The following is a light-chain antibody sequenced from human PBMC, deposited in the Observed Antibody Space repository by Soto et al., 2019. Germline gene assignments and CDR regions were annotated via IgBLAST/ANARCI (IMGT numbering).Light chain of an antibody. Sequence: ETVMTQSPATLSVSPGERATLSCRASQSVSSNLAWYQQKPGQAPRLLIYGASTRATGIPTRFSGRGSGTEFTLTISRLQSDDVALYYCQQYHDWPPWTFGQGTKVEVQ. CDR1: QSVSSN. V-gene: IGKV3-15*01. CDR3: QQYHDWPPWT. J-gene: IGKJ1*01. CDR2: GAS.